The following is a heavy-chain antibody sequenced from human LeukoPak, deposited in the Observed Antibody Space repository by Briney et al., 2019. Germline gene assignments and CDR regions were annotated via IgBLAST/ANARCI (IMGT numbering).Heavy chain of an antibody. CDR1: GFTFSSYG. CDR2: ISYDGSNK. Sequence: PGGSLRLSCAASGFTFSSYGMHWVRQAPGKGLEWVAVISYDGSNKYYADSVKGRFTISRDNSKNTLYLQMNSLRAEDTAVYYCAKDHIVVVVAATPTIDYWGQGTLVTVSS. CDR3: AKDHIVVVVAATPTIDY. J-gene: IGHJ4*02. V-gene: IGHV3-30*18. D-gene: IGHD2-15*01.